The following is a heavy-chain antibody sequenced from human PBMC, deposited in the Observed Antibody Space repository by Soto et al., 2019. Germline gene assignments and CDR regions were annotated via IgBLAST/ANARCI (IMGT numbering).Heavy chain of an antibody. CDR1: GGSISSGGYY. Sequence: QVQLQESGPGLVKPSQTLSLTCTVSGGSISSGGYYLSWIRQHPGKGLEWIGYIYYSGSTYYNPSLKSRVTISVDTSKHQCSLKLSSVTAADTAVYYCAGGEGYGYGRSDAFDIWGQGTMVTVSS. CDR3: AGGEGYGYGRSDAFDI. V-gene: IGHV4-31*03. CDR2: IYYSGST. D-gene: IGHD5-18*01. J-gene: IGHJ3*02.